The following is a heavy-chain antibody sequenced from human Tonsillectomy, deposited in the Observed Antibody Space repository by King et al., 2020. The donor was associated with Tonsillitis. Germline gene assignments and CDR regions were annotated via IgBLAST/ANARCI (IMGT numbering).Heavy chain of an antibody. Sequence: QLQESGPGLVKPSETLSLTCTVSGGSTSSYYWSWIRQPPGKGLEWMWYVYYSGSTNYNPSPKRRLTISVDTAKNQFSLKLSSVTAADTAVYYCARLSYYYDSSGHYYYYYMDVWGKGTTVTVSS. CDR3: ARLSYYYDSSGHYYYYYMDV. V-gene: IGHV4-59*08. CDR2: VYYSGST. D-gene: IGHD3-22*01. CDR1: GGSTSSYY. J-gene: IGHJ6*03.